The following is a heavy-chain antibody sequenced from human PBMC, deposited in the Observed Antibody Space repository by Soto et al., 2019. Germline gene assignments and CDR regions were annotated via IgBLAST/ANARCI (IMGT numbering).Heavy chain of an antibody. CDR1: GYTFTTHG. CDR3: ARDAPIFGVAPAFDP. D-gene: IGHD3-3*01. Sequence: QVQLVQSGAEVKKPGASVKVSCKASGYTFTTHGISWVRQAPGQGLEWMGWISAYNRNTNYAQKPQGRVTMTTDTSTSTAYMELRSLRSDDTAVYYCARDAPIFGVAPAFDPWGQGTLVTVSS. V-gene: IGHV1-18*04. J-gene: IGHJ5*02. CDR2: ISAYNRNT.